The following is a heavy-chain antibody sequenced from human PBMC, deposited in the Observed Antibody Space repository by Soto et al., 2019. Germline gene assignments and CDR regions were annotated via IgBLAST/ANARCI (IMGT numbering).Heavy chain of an antibody. Sequence: GGSLRLSCAASGFTFSSYAMHWVRQAPGKGLEWVAVISYDGSNKYYADSVKGRFTISRDNSKNTLYLQMNSLRAEDTAVYYCAREATGGSSGWYGYFDYWGQGTLVTVSS. CDR2: ISYDGSNK. D-gene: IGHD6-19*01. V-gene: IGHV3-30-3*01. J-gene: IGHJ4*02. CDR3: AREATGGSSGWYGYFDY. CDR1: GFTFSSYA.